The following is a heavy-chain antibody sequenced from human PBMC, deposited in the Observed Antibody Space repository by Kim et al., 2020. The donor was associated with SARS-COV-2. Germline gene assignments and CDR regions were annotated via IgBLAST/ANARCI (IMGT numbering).Heavy chain of an antibody. CDR1: GFTFTNYW. V-gene: IGHV3-7*01. Sequence: GGSLRLSCAASGFTFTNYWMNWVRQAPGKGLEWVANIAQDGSENYYVDSVKGRFTIFRDNAKNSVYLQMDSLRAEDTALYYCASGPIDYWGRGTMGTVSS. J-gene: IGHJ4*02. CDR3: ASGPIDY. CDR2: IAQDGSEN.